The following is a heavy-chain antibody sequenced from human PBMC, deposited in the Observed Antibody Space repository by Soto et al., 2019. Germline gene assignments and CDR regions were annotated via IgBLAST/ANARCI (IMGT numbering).Heavy chain of an antibody. CDR2: ISGSGGST. J-gene: IGHJ3*02. CDR1: GFTFSSYA. V-gene: IGHV3-23*01. Sequence: PGGSLRLSCAASGFTFSSYAMSWVRQAPGKGLEWVSAISGSGGSTYYADSVKGRFTISRDNSKNTLYLQMNSLRAEDTAVYYCAKDFYYYDSSGYYRDAFDIWGQGTMVTVSS. CDR3: AKDFYYYDSSGYYRDAFDI. D-gene: IGHD3-22*01.